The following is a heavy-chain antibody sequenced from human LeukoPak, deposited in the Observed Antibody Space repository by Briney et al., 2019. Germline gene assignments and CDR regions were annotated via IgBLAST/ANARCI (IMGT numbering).Heavy chain of an antibody. D-gene: IGHD3-22*01. CDR3: ASLVVVIY. Sequence: PGRSLSLSFAASGFTFISYAMHWVRQAPGKGLEWVAVVSYDGSNKYYADSVKGRFTISRDNSKNTLFLQMNSLRAEDTAVYYCASLVVVIYWGQGTLVTVSS. V-gene: IGHV3-30*04. J-gene: IGHJ4*02. CDR2: VSYDGSNK. CDR1: GFTFISYA.